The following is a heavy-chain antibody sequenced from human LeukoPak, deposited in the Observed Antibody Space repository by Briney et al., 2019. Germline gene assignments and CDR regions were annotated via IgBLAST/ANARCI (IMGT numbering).Heavy chain of an antibody. CDR2: ISYTGST. J-gene: IGHJ4*02. CDR3: ARRSKGTYSPVDY. Sequence: SETLSLTCTVSGGSISSSSNYWGWVRQPPGKGLEYIGSISYTGSTYYNPPLKSRITISVDTSNNRFSPRLSSVTAADTAVYYCARRSKGTYSPVDYWGQGTLVTVSS. CDR1: GGSISSSSNY. V-gene: IGHV4-39*01. D-gene: IGHD5-18*01.